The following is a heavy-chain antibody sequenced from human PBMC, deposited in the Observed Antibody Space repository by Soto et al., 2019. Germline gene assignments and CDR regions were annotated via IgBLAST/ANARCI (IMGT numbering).Heavy chain of an antibody. V-gene: IGHV1-24*01. CDR1: GYTLTELS. D-gene: IGHD6-13*01. CDR2: FDPEDGET. CDR3: ATHSINSIAAAGTEGFDY. J-gene: IGHJ4*02. Sequence: ASVKVSCKVSGYTLTELSMHWVRQAPGKGLEWMGGFDPEDGETIYAQKFQGRVTMTEDTSTDTAYMELSSLRSEDTAVYYCATHSINSIAAAGTEGFDYWGQGTLVTVSS.